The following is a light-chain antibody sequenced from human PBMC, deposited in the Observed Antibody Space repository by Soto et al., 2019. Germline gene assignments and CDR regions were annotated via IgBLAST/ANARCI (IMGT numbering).Light chain of an antibody. J-gene: IGKJ1*01. CDR1: QSVSSGY. CDR2: GAA. V-gene: IGKV3-20*01. Sequence: EIVLTQSPGTLPLSPGERATLSCRASQSVSSGYLAWYQQRPGQAPRLLIYGAASRATGIPDRFSGSGSGTDFILTISRLEPEDFAVYYCQQYGSSPRTFGQGTKVDIK. CDR3: QQYGSSPRT.